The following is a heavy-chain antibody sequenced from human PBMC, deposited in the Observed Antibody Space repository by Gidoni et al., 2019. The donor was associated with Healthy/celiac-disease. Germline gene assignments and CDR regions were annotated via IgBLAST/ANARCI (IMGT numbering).Heavy chain of an antibody. CDR2: IYYSVCT. J-gene: IGHJ4*02. D-gene: IGHD3-22*01. CDR3: ARGGSGYYYALDY. CDR1: GGSVSSGSYY. Sequence: QVQLQESGPGLVKPSETLSLTCTVSGGSVSSGSYYWSWIRPPPGKGLEWIGYIYYSVCTNYNPSLKSRVTISVDTSKNQFSLKLSSVTAADTAVYYCARGGSGYYYALDYWGQGTLVTVSS. V-gene: IGHV4-61*01.